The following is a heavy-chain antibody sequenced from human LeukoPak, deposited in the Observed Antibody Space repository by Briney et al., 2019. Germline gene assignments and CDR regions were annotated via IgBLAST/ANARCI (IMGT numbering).Heavy chain of an antibody. CDR3: ARETGPSRRSLAPSFWGESKEDYFDY. CDR1: GGTFSSYA. D-gene: IGHD3-16*01. Sequence: SVTVSCTASGGTFSSYAISWVRQAPGQGLEWMGGIIPIFGTANYAQKFQGRVTITADESTSTAYMELSSLRSEDTAVYYCARETGPSRRSLAPSFWGESKEDYFDYWGQGTLVTVSS. J-gene: IGHJ4*02. CDR2: IIPIFGTA. V-gene: IGHV1-69*13.